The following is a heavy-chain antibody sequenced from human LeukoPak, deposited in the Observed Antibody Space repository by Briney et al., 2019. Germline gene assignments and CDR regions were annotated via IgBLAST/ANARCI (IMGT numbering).Heavy chain of an antibody. Sequence: GASVKVSCKASGYTFTSYDINWVRQAPGQGLEWMGWMNPNSANTGYAQKLQGRVTMTTDTSTSTAYMELRSLRSDDTAVYYCARDQALYVWGSYRYINWFDPWGQGTLVTVSS. CDR2: MNPNSANT. V-gene: IGHV1-8*01. J-gene: IGHJ5*02. CDR1: GYTFTSYD. CDR3: ARDQALYVWGSYRYINWFDP. D-gene: IGHD3-16*02.